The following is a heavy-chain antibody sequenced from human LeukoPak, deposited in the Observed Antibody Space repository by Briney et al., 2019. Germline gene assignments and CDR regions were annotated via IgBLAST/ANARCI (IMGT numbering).Heavy chain of an antibody. CDR2: IDDSGNT. CDR3: ARDPQSYCGGDCPPR. J-gene: IGHJ4*02. D-gene: IGHD2-21*02. V-gene: IGHV4-59*12. CDR1: GGSISRYY. Sequence: SETLSLTCTVSGGSISRYYWSWIRRPPGKGLEWIGYIDDSGNTNYNPSLKSQVTISVDKSKNQFPLKLSSVTAADTAVYYCARDPQSYCGGDCPPRWGQGTLVTVSS.